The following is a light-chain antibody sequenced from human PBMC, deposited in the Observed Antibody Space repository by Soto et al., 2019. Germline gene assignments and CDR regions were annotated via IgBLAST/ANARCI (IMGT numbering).Light chain of an antibody. J-gene: IGKJ5*01. CDR2: DAS. V-gene: IGKV3-11*01. CDR3: QQRRTWPIT. Sequence: EIVLTQSPATLSLSPGERATLSCRASQSVSSYLAWYQQKPGQAPRLLIYDASNRATGIPARFSGSGSGTDFTLTISSLEPEDFAVYYCQQRRTWPITLAQGPRLAIK. CDR1: QSVSSY.